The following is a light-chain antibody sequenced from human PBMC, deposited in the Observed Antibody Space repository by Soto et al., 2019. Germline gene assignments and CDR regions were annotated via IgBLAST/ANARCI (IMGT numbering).Light chain of an antibody. Sequence: DIQMTPSPSSLSASVGDRVTITCRASQSISGYLSWYYQRPGKAPKLLISAASTLQSGVPSRFSGSGSGTDFTLTISSLQPEDSATYYCRQSYTVPYTFGQGTKLEVK. J-gene: IGKJ2*01. CDR2: AAS. V-gene: IGKV1-39*01. CDR1: QSISGY. CDR3: RQSYTVPYT.